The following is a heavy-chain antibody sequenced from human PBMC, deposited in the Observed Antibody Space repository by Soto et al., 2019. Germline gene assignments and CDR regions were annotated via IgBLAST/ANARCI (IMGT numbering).Heavy chain of an antibody. CDR2: TYYRSKWYN. Sequence: QTLSLTCAISGDSVSSNSAAWSWIRQSPSRGLEWLGRTYYRSKWYNDYAVSVKSRITINPDTSKNQFSLKLSSVTAADTAVYYCARHPGAAVAGYYYYYGMDVWGQGTTVTVSS. V-gene: IGHV6-1*01. CDR1: GDSVSSNSAA. J-gene: IGHJ6*01. D-gene: IGHD6-19*01. CDR3: ARHPGAAVAGYYYYYGMDV.